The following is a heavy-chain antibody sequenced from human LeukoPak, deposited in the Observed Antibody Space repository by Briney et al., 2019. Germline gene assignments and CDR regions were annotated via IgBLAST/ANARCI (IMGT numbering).Heavy chain of an antibody. V-gene: IGHV3-48*02. CDR3: ASTNTAPYNWNYGDYFDY. CDR1: GFTFSSYN. CDR2: ISSSSSTI. Sequence: GGSLRLSCAASGFTFSSYNMTWVRQAPGKGLEWVSYISSSSSTIYYADSVKGRFTISRDNAKNSLYLQMNSLRDEDTAVYYCASTNTAPYNWNYGDYFDYWGQGTLVTVSS. J-gene: IGHJ4*02. D-gene: IGHD1-7*01.